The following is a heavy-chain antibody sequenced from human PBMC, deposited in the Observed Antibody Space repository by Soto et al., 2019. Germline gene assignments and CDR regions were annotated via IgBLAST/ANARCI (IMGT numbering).Heavy chain of an antibody. J-gene: IGHJ5*02. V-gene: IGHV4-59*01. Sequence: ETLSLTCTVSGGSISSYYWSWIRQPPGKGLEWIGYIYYSGSTNYNPSLKSRVTISVDTSKNQFSLKLSSVTAADTAVYYCAREVTTVTTTSWFDPWGQGTLVTVSS. CDR1: GGSISSYY. D-gene: IGHD4-4*01. CDR2: IYYSGST. CDR3: AREVTTVTTTSWFDP.